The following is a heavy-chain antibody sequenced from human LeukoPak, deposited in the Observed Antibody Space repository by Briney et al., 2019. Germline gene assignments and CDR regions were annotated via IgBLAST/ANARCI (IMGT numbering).Heavy chain of an antibody. CDR3: ARGPRGSGSPPSLYFDY. J-gene: IGHJ4*02. V-gene: IGHV1-3*01. D-gene: IGHD3-10*01. CDR2: INAGNGNT. Sequence: ASVKVSCKASGYTFSDYAIHWVRQAPGQRLEWMGWINAGNGNTKYSEKLQGRVTITRDTSASTVYMELSSLRSEDTAVYFCARGPRGSGSPPSLYFDYWGQGTLVTVSS. CDR1: GYTFSDYA.